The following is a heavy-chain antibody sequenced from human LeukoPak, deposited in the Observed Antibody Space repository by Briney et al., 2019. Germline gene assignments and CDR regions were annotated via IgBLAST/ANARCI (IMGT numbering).Heavy chain of an antibody. CDR3: ARRPYCTNGVCYGELGFDP. CDR1: GYTFTSYA. V-gene: IGHV7-4-1*02. J-gene: IGHJ5*02. Sequence: GAPVKVSCKASGYTFTSYAMNWVRQAPGQGLEWMGWINTNTGNPTYAQGFTGRFVFSLDTSVSTAYLQISSLKAEDTAVYYCARRPYCTNGVCYGELGFDPWGQGTLVTVSS. D-gene: IGHD2-8*01. CDR2: INTNTGNP.